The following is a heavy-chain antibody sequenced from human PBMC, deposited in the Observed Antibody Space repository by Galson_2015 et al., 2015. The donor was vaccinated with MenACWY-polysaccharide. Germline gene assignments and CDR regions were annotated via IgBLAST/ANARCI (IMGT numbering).Heavy chain of an antibody. CDR3: ARGHYDLWSGYRHYYFGLDV. CDR2: INSDETST. V-gene: IGHV3-74*01. D-gene: IGHD3-3*01. Sequence: SLRLSCAASEFDFSTYWMHWVRQVPGKGPVWVSRINSDETSTSYADSVKGRFSISRENAKRTLYLQMNSLRAEDTAVYYCARGHYDLWSGYRHYYFGLDVWGQGTTVTVSS. J-gene: IGHJ6*01. CDR1: EFDFSTYW.